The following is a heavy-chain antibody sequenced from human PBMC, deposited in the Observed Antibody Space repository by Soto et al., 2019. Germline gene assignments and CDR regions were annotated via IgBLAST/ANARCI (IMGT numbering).Heavy chain of an antibody. CDR2: INGGTGQT. V-gene: IGHV1-3*01. J-gene: IGHJ6*02. CDR3: ARGKGMEENYYYYGLDI. D-gene: IGHD1-1*01. Sequence: ASVKVSCKASGYTFSTHAMLWVRQAPGQSLEWMGWINGGTGQTKHSHRFQDRVSITRDTSASTAYMELSSLRSEDTAVYYCARGKGMEENYYYYGLDIWGQGTTVTVSS. CDR1: GYTFSTHA.